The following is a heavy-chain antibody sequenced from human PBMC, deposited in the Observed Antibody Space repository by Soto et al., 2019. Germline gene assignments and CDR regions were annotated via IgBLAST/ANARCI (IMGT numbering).Heavy chain of an antibody. CDR1: GFTFSSYG. D-gene: IGHD4-17*01. V-gene: IGHV3-30*18. CDR3: AKDNSVTTWAYYYGMYV. Sequence: QVQLVESGGGVVQPGRSLRLSCAASGFTFSSYGMHWVRQAPGKGLEWVAVISYDGSNEYYADSVKGRFNISRDNSKNTLYLQMNSLSAEDTAVYYCAKDNSVTTWAYYYGMYVWGQGTTVTVSS. J-gene: IGHJ6*02. CDR2: ISYDGSNE.